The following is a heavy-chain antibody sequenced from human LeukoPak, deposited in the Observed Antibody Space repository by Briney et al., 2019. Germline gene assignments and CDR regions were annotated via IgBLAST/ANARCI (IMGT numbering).Heavy chain of an antibody. CDR3: AAEYYYDSSYAFDI. CDR1: GGSISSHNW. D-gene: IGHD3-22*01. CDR2: IYHSGST. J-gene: IGHJ3*02. V-gene: IGHV4-4*02. Sequence: SETLSLTCAVSGGSISSHNWWSWVRQPPGRGLEWIGEIYHSGSTYYNPSLKSRVTISVDRSKNQFSLKLSSVTAADTAVYYCAAEYYYDSSYAFDIWGQGTMVTVSS.